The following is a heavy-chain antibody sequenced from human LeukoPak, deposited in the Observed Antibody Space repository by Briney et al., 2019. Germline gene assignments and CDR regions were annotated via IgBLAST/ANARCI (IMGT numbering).Heavy chain of an antibody. J-gene: IGHJ4*02. CDR2: ISYDGSIK. CDR3: AKDPFDYSNYPHTAGFDY. CDR1: RFTFSSYG. D-gene: IGHD4-11*01. V-gene: IGHV3-30*18. Sequence: QPGRSLRLSCAASRFTFSSYGMHWVRQAPGKGLEWVAVISYDGSIKYYADSVKGRFTISRDNSKNTLYLQMNSLRTEDTAVYYCAKDPFDYSNYPHTAGFDYWGQGTLVTVSS.